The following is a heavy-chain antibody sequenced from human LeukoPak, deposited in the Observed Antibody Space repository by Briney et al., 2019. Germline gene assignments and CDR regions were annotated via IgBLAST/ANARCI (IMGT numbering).Heavy chain of an antibody. CDR2: IYYSGST. CDR1: GGSISSYY. CDR3: ARVQTRDGYKWGPWAFDI. J-gene: IGHJ3*02. D-gene: IGHD5-24*01. V-gene: IGHV4-59*01. Sequence: KASETLSLTCTVSGGSISSYYWSWIRQPPGKGLEWIGYIYYSGSTNYNPSLKSRVTISVDTSKNQFSLKLSSVTAADTAVYYCARVQTRDGYKWGPWAFDIWGQGTMVTVSS.